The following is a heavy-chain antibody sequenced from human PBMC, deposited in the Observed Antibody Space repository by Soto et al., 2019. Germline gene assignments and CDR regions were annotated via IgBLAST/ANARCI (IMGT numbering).Heavy chain of an antibody. CDR3: ARDLASGTDDRGYGMDV. V-gene: IGHV3-30*14. J-gene: IGHJ6*02. D-gene: IGHD1-7*01. CDR1: GFTFSSYA. Sequence: QVQLVEAGGGVVQPGRSLRLSCAASGFTFSSYAMHWVRQAPGKGLEWVAVISYDGSNKYYADSVKGRFTISRDNSKNXXYLQKNSLGADDTAVYYCARDLASGTDDRGYGMDVWGQGTRVTVSS. CDR2: ISYDGSNK.